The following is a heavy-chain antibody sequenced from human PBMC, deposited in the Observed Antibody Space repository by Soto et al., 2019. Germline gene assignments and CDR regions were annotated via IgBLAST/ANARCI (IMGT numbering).Heavy chain of an antibody. Sequence: EVQLVESGGGVVRPGGSLRLSCAASGFTFDDYGMSGVRQAPGKGLEWVSGINWNGGSTGYADSVKGRFTISRDNAKNSLYLQMNSMRAEDTALYYCARLYSSGWYGPGRYWGQGTLVTVSS. CDR3: ARLYSSGWYGPGRY. CDR1: GFTFDDYG. V-gene: IGHV3-20*04. D-gene: IGHD6-19*01. J-gene: IGHJ4*02. CDR2: INWNGGST.